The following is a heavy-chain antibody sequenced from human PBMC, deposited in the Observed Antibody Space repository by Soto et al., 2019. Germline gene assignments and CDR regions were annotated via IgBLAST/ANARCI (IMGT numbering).Heavy chain of an antibody. CDR1: GFTFNIYA. CDR3: ARSGDYVNSDAFDI. J-gene: IGHJ3*02. D-gene: IGHD4-17*01. V-gene: IGHV3-23*01. Sequence: PGGSLRLSCAASGFTFNIYAMSWVRQAAGKGLEWVSAISGSGGSTYYADSVKGRFTISRDNSKNTLYLQMNSLRAEDTAVYYCARSGDYVNSDAFDIWGQGTMVTVSS. CDR2: ISGSGGST.